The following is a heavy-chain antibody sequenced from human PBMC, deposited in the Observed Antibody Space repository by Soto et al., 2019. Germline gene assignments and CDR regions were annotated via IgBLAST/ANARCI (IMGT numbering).Heavy chain of an antibody. CDR2: FDPEDGET. V-gene: IGHV1-24*01. Sequence: GASVKVSCKVSGYTLTELSMHWVRQAPGRGLEWMGGFDPEDGETIYAQKFQGRVTMTEDTSTDTAYMELSSLRSEDTAVYYCATGGYSYGNWYYLDYWGQGTLVTVSS. J-gene: IGHJ4*02. CDR3: ATGGYSYGNWYYLDY. D-gene: IGHD5-18*01. CDR1: GYTLTELS.